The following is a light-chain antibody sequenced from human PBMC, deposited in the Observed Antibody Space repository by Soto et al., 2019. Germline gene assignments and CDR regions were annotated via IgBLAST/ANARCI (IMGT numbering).Light chain of an antibody. V-gene: IGKV3-20*01. CDR2: GAS. Sequence: EIVLTQSPGTLSLSPGERATLSCRASQSVSSSYLAWYQQKPGQAPRLLIYGASSRATGIPDRFSGSGSGTDFPLPISRLEPEDFAVYYCQQYGSSPVFGQGTKVEIK. CDR3: QQYGSSPV. J-gene: IGKJ1*01. CDR1: QSVSSSY.